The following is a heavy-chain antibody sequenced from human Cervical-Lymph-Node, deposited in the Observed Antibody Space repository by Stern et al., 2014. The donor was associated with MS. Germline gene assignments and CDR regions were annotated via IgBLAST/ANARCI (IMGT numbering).Heavy chain of an antibody. V-gene: IGHV5-51*03. CDR3: ARRSGHRGAFDI. CDR2: VYPGDSDT. Sequence: EVQLVESGAEVKKPGDSLKISCKGSGYTFSNYWIGWVRQMPGKGLEWMGVVYPGDSDTRYSPSFQGQVTISADKSIDTAYLQWTGLKASDTAMYYCARRSGHRGAFDIWGQGTMVTVSS. D-gene: IGHD2-15*01. J-gene: IGHJ3*02. CDR1: GYTFSNYW.